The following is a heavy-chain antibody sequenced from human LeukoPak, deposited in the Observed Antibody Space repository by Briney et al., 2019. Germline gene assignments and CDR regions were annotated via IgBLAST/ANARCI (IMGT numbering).Heavy chain of an antibody. D-gene: IGHD1-7*01. CDR3: ARDRNYRGVFDY. CDR1: GFTFSSYE. CDR2: ISSSGSTI. J-gene: IGHJ4*02. Sequence: GGSLRLSCAASGFTFSSYEMNWARQAPGKGLEWVSYISSSGSTIYYADSVKGRFTISRDNAKNSLYLQMNSLRAEDTAVYYCARDRNYRGVFDYWGQGTLVTASS. V-gene: IGHV3-48*03.